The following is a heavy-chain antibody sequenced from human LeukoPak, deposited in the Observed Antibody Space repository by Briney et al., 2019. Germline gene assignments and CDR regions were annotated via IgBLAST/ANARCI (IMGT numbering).Heavy chain of an antibody. CDR3: ARRGLNLDVVVPAGSFDY. CDR1: GGSISSSSYY. D-gene: IGHD2-2*01. J-gene: IGHJ4*02. V-gene: IGHV4-39*01. Sequence: SETLSLTCTVSGGSISSSSYYWGWLRQPPGKGLEWIGSIYYSGSTYYNPSLKSRVTISVDTSKNQFSLKLSSVTAADTAVYYCARRGLNLDVVVPAGSFDYWGQGTLVTVSS. CDR2: IYYSGST.